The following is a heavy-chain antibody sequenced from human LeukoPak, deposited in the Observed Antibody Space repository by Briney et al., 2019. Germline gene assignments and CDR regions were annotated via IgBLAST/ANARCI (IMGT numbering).Heavy chain of an antibody. V-gene: IGHV4-31*03. CDR1: GGSISSGGYY. CDR2: ISYSGSA. CDR3: ARDSVGRTIFGVVLPFDP. D-gene: IGHD3-3*01. J-gene: IGHJ5*02. Sequence: PSQTLSLTCTVSGGSISSGGYYWSWIRQHPGKGLEWLGYISYSGSAHYNPSLESRVTISVDTSENQFSLNLSSVTAADTAVYYCARDSVGRTIFGVVLPFDPWGQGTLVTVSS.